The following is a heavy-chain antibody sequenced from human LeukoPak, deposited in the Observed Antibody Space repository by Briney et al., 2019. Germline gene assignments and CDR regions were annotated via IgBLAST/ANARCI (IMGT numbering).Heavy chain of an antibody. Sequence: SGPTLVNPTQTLTLTCTFSGFSLSTSGMCVSWIRQPPGKALEWLARIDWDDDKYYSTSLKTRLTISKDTSKNQVVLTMTNMDPVDTATYYCARMRDGVAYSSSWSLMDIWGQGTMVTVSS. CDR3: ARMRDGVAYSSSWSLMDI. J-gene: IGHJ3*02. CDR1: GFSLSTSGMC. V-gene: IGHV2-70*11. CDR2: IDWDDDK. D-gene: IGHD6-13*01.